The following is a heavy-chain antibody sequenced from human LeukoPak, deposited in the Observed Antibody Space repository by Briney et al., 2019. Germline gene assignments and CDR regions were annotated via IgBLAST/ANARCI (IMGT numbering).Heavy chain of an antibody. CDR2: MNPNSGNT. CDR1: GYTFTSYD. V-gene: IGHV1-8*03. J-gene: IGHJ6*03. Sequence: ASVKVSCKASGYTFTSYDINWVRQATGQGLEWMGWMNPNSGNTGYAQKFQGRVTITRNTSISTAYMELSSLRSEDTAVYYCARAIRKRNWNYYYYYMDVWGKGTTVTVSS. CDR3: ARAIRKRNWNYYYYYMDV. D-gene: IGHD1-1*01.